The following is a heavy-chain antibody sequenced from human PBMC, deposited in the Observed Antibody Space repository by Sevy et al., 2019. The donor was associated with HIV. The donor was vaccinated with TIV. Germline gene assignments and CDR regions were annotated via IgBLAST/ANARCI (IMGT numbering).Heavy chain of an antibody. V-gene: IGHV3-30*18. J-gene: IGHJ6*02. CDR3: AKSTYCSGGSCYDYYYYYGMDV. Sequence: GGSLRLSCAASGFTFSSYGMHWVRQAPGKGLEWVAVISYDGSNKYYAHSVKGRFTISRDNSKNTLYLQMNSLRAEDTAVYYCAKSTYCSGGSCYDYYYYYGMDVWGQGTTVTVSS. CDR2: ISYDGSNK. D-gene: IGHD2-15*01. CDR1: GFTFSSYG.